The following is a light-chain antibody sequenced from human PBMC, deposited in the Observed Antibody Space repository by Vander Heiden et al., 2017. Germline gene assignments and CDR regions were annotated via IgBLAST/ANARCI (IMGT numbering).Light chain of an antibody. CDR3: QQRSNWPIT. J-gene: IGKJ5*01. CDR1: QSVSSY. Sequence: ILLTQSPATLSLSPGERATLSCSASQSVSSYLAWYQQKPGQAPRLLIYDASNRATGIPARFSGSGSGTDFTLTISSLEPEDFAVYYCQQRSNWPITFGQGTRLEIK. CDR2: DAS. V-gene: IGKV3-11*01.